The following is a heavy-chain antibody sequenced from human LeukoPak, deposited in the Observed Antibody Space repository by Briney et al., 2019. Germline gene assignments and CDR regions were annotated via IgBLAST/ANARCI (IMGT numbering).Heavy chain of an antibody. CDR2: IYYSGST. CDR1: GGSVSSGSYY. Sequence: SETLSLTCTVSGGSVSSGSYYWSWIRQPPGKGLEWIGYIYYSGSTNYNPPLKSRVTISVDTSKNQFSLKPSSVTAADTAVYYCARAREFDFWSGKYYFDYWGQGTLVTVSS. CDR3: ARAREFDFWSGKYYFDY. J-gene: IGHJ4*02. V-gene: IGHV4-61*01. D-gene: IGHD3-3*01.